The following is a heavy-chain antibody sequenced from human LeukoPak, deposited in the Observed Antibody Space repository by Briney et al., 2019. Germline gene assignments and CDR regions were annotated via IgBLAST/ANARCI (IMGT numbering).Heavy chain of an antibody. CDR1: GYSFTSYW. Sequence: GESLKISCKGSGYSFTSYWIGWVRPLRGKGLEGMGIIYPGDSDTRYSPSFQGQVTVAADKSMSTAYLQWSSLKASDTAMYYCARRWGLNGGFDYWGQGTLVTVSS. D-gene: IGHD2-21*01. CDR2: IYPGDSDT. V-gene: IGHV5-51*01. CDR3: ARRWGLNGGFDY. J-gene: IGHJ4*02.